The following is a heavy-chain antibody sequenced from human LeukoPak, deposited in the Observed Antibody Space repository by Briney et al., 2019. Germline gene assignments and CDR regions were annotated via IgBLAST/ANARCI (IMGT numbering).Heavy chain of an antibody. CDR3: ARVDSGRSGVYYFDF. CDR2: IYYSGSA. J-gene: IGHJ4*02. CDR1: GGSIDRNY. D-gene: IGHD6-19*01. V-gene: IGHV4-59*01. Sequence: ASETLSLTCSVSGGSIDRNYWTWIRQPPGKGLQWIGLIYYSGSANYNAFLKSRVTISEDKSKNQIYLTMTSVTAADTAVYYCARVDSGRSGVYYFDFWGQGTLAIVSS.